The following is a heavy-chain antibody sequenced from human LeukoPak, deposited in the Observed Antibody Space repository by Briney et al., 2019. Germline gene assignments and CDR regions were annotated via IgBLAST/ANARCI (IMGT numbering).Heavy chain of an antibody. J-gene: IGHJ4*02. Sequence: GPLRLSCAASGFTFDDYAMHWVRQAPGKGLEWVSLISGHGDKTYYADSVKGRFTISRDNSKNSLFLQMKSLRTEDTALYYCAKDGYGDYDYWGQGTQVTVSS. D-gene: IGHD4-17*01. V-gene: IGHV3-43*02. CDR3: AKDGYGDYDY. CDR2: ISGHGDKT. CDR1: GFTFDDYA.